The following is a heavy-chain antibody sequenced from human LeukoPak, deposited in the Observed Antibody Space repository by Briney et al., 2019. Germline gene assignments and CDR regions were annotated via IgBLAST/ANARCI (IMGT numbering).Heavy chain of an antibody. D-gene: IGHD6-6*01. CDR1: GFTFNNFW. V-gene: IGHV3-7*05. J-gene: IGHJ5*02. CDR3: SCQYSTTWNH. CDR2: IKPDGSEK. Sequence: GGSLRLSCAASGFTFNNFWMSWVRQAPGKGLEWVASIKPDGSEKHYVDSVKGRFTISRDNAKNSLYLQMNSLRAEDTAVYYCSCQYSTTWNHWGQGTLVTVSS.